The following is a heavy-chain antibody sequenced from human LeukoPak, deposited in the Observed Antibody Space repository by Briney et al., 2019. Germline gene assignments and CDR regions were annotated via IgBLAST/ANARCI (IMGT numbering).Heavy chain of an antibody. Sequence: GASVKVSCKASGYTFTSYGISWVRQAPGQGLGWMGWIAPYNGNTKYAQNVQGRVTLITDTTTSTAYMELGSLRSGDTAVYFCARDVLYYYDSSDYLFYNYYMDVWGKGTTVTVSS. CDR1: GYTFTSYG. V-gene: IGHV1-18*01. CDR3: ARDVLYYYDSSDYLFYNYYMDV. J-gene: IGHJ6*03. CDR2: IAPYNGNT. D-gene: IGHD3-22*01.